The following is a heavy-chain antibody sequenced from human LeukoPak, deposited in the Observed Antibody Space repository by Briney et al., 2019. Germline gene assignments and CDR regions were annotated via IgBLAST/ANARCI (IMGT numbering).Heavy chain of an antibody. Sequence: PGESLKISCKGSGYSFTSYWIGWVRQMPGKGLEWMGIIYPGDSDTRYSPSFQGQDTISADKSISTAYLQWSSLKASDTAMYYCARVYYYDSSGYSNPVDYWGQGTLVTVSS. D-gene: IGHD3-22*01. V-gene: IGHV5-51*01. CDR3: ARVYYYDSSGYSNPVDY. CDR2: IYPGDSDT. CDR1: GYSFTSYW. J-gene: IGHJ4*02.